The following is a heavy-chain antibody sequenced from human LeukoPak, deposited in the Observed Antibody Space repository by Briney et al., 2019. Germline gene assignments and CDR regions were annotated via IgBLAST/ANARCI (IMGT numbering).Heavy chain of an antibody. V-gene: IGHV1-69*06. CDR2: IIPIFGTA. J-gene: IGHJ3*02. CDR3: ARWPLGGDAFDI. Sequence: AASVKVSCKASGGTFSSYAISWVRQAPGQGLEWMGGIIPIFGTANYAQKFQGRVTITADKSTSTAYMELSSLRSEDTAVYYCARWPLGGDAFDIWGQGTMVTVSS. CDR1: GGTFSSYA. D-gene: IGHD3-10*01.